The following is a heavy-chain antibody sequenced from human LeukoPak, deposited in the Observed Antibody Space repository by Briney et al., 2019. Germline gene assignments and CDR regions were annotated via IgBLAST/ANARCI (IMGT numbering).Heavy chain of an antibody. V-gene: IGHV3-74*01. J-gene: IGHJ4*02. D-gene: IGHD4-23*01. CDR2: IASDGSST. CDR3: ARGRPHGNDY. Sequence: GGSLRLSCAASGFTFSSYWMNWVRHAPGKGLVWASRIASDGSSTTYADSVKGRFSISRDNAKNTLYLQMNSLRVEDTAVYYCARGRPHGNDYWGQGTLVTVSS. CDR1: GFTFSSYW.